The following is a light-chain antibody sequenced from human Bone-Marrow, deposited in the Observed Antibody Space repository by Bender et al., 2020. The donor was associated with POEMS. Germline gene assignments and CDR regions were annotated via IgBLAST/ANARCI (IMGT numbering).Light chain of an antibody. Sequence: QSVLTQPPSASGTPGQRVTISCSGSSSNIGSNAVNWYHQLPGTAPKVLIYSDSERPSGVPDRISGSRYGTSASLAISGLQSEDEADYYCSSWDDSLNGPVFGGGTKLTVL. V-gene: IGLV1-44*01. CDR2: SDS. CDR1: SSNIGSNA. CDR3: SSWDDSLNGPV. J-gene: IGLJ2*01.